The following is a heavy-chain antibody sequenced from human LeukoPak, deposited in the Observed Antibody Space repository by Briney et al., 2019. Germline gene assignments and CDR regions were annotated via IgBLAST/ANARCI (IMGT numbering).Heavy chain of an antibody. J-gene: IGHJ6*02. CDR2: INPNSGGT. Sequence: ASVNVSCKASGYTFTGYYMHWVRQAPGQGLEWMGWINPNSGGTNYAQKFQGRVTMTRDTSISTAYMELSRLRSDDTAVYYCASEYQLPNYYGMDVWGQGTTVTVSS. V-gene: IGHV1-2*02. D-gene: IGHD2-2*01. CDR1: GYTFTGYY. CDR3: ASEYQLPNYYGMDV.